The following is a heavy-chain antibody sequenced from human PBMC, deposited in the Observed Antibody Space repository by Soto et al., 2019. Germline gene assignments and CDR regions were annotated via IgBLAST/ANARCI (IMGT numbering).Heavy chain of an antibody. J-gene: IGHJ4*02. CDR2: IYWHDDK. CDR3: AHIGGAAVGLYYFDY. D-gene: IGHD6-13*01. V-gene: IGHV2-5*01. Sequence: SGPTLVKPTQTLTLTCTFSGFSLTTTGVGVIWIRQPPGKALDWFALIYWHDDKRYSPALKSRLTITKDTSKNQVVLTMTNMDPVDTATYYCAHIGGAAVGLYYFDYWGQGALVTVSS. CDR1: GFSLTTTGVG.